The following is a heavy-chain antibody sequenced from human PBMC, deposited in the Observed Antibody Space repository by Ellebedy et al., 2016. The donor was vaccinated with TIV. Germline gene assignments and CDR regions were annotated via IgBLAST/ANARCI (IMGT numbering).Heavy chain of an antibody. V-gene: IGHV5-51*01. CDR3: ARHGDHSSGTGYYGMDV. CDR1: GYRFTSYW. D-gene: IGHD6-25*01. CDR2: IYPGDSDT. Sequence: PGGSLRLSCRGSGYRFTSYWIAWVRQMPGKGLEWMGIIYPGDSDTRYSPSFQGQVIISAEKSISTAYLQWSSLKASDTAMYFCARHGDHSSGTGYYGMDVWGQGTTVTVSS. J-gene: IGHJ6*02.